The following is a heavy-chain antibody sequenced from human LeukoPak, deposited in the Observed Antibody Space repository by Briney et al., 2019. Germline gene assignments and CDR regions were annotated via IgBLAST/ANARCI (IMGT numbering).Heavy chain of an antibody. J-gene: IGHJ3*02. V-gene: IGHV1-18*01. CDR3: ARQWYDSSGSTLLYAFDI. CDR2: ISAYNGNT. D-gene: IGHD3-22*01. Sequence: EASVKVSCKASGYTFTSYGISWVRQAPGQGLEWMGWISAYNGNTNYAQKLQGRVTMTTDTSTSTAYMELRSLRSDDTAVYYCARQWYDSSGSTLLYAFDIWGQGTMVTVSS. CDR1: GYTFTSYG.